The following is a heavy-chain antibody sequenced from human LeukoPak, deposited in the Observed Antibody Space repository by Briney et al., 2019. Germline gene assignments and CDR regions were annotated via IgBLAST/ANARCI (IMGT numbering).Heavy chain of an antibody. Sequence: SETLSLTCTVSGGSISSGDYYWSWICQPPGKGLERIGYIYYSGSTYYNPSLKSRVTISVDTSKNQFSLKLSSVTAADTAVYYCARDSREDYYDSSGYSLGWFDPWGQGTLVTVSS. V-gene: IGHV4-30-4*01. CDR3: ARDSREDYYDSSGYSLGWFDP. CDR2: IYYSGST. CDR1: GGSISSGDYY. D-gene: IGHD3-22*01. J-gene: IGHJ5*02.